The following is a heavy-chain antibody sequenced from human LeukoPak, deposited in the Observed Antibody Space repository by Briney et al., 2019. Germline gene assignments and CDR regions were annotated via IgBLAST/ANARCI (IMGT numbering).Heavy chain of an antibody. CDR1: GYSFTSYW. CDR2: IYPGDSDT. CDR3: ARQLDCSSTSCPAPFDY. Sequence: GESLKISCKGSGYSFTSYWIGWVRQMPGKGLEGMGIIYPGDSDTRYSPSFQGHVTISADKSISTAYLQWSSLKASDTAMYYCARQLDCSSTSCPAPFDYWGQGTLVTVSS. J-gene: IGHJ4*02. V-gene: IGHV5-51*01. D-gene: IGHD2-2*01.